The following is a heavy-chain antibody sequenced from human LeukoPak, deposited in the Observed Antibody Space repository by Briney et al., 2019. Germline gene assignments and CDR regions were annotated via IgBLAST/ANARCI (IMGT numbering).Heavy chain of an antibody. Sequence: SETLSLTCTVSGGSISSSSYYWGWIRQPPGKGLEWIGSIYYSGSTYYNPSLKSRVTISVDTSKNQFSLKLSSVTAADTAVYYCASLYYYGSGSYWVDYWGQGTLVTVSS. CDR1: GGSISSSSYY. CDR2: IYYSGST. J-gene: IGHJ4*02. V-gene: IGHV4-39*01. CDR3: ASLYYYGSGSYWVDY. D-gene: IGHD3-10*01.